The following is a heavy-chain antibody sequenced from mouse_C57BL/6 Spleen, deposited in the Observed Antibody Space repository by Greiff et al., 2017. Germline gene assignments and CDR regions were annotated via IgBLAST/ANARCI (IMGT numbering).Heavy chain of an antibody. CDR2: IHPTSGST. J-gene: IGHJ2*01. CDR3: ARGNYYGSSYNLDY. D-gene: IGHD1-1*01. Sequence: QVQLQQPGAELVKPGASVKLSCKASGYTFTSYWMHWVKQRPGQGLEWIGMIHPTSGSTNYNEKFKGKATLTVDKSSSTAYMQLSSLTSEDSAVYYSARGNYYGSSYNLDYWGQGTTLTVSS. CDR1: GYTFTSYW. V-gene: IGHV1-64*01.